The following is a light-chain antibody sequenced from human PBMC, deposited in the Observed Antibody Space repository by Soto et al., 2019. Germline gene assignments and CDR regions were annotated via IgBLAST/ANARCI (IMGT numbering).Light chain of an antibody. CDR3: QQRSNWPPT. CDR1: QSVSSY. V-gene: IGKV3-11*01. CDR2: DAS. Sequence: EIVLTQSPVTLSLSPGERATVSCRASQSVSSYLAWYQQKPGQAPRLLIYDASNRATGIPARFSGSGSGTDFTLTIGSLEPEDFAVYYCQQRSNWPPTFGQGTRLEI. J-gene: IGKJ5*01.